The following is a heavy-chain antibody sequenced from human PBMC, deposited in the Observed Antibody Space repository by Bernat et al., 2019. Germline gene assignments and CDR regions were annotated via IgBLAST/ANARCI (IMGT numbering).Heavy chain of an antibody. J-gene: IGHJ4*02. CDR3: AKPDTAMVSGITYYFDY. Sequence: EVQLVESGGGLVQPGGSLRLSCAASGFTFSSYAMSWVRQAPGKGLEWVSAISGSGGSTYYADSVKGRFTISRDNSKNKLYLQMNSLRAEDTAVYYCAKPDTAMVSGITYYFDYWGQGTLVTVSS. V-gene: IGHV3-23*04. D-gene: IGHD5-18*01. CDR1: GFTFSSYA. CDR2: ISGSGGST.